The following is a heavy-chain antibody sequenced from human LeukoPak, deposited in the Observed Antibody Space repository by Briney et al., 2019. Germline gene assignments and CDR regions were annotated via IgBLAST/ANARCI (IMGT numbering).Heavy chain of an antibody. V-gene: IGHV3-7*01. CDR1: GLTFRSYW. J-gene: IGHJ4*02. Sequence: GGSLRLSCAVSGLTFRSYWMSWVRQAPGKGLEWVANINQDGSEKYFVDSVKRRFTISRDNAKNSLHLQMNTLRAEDTAVYYCARERDGRFFDYWGQGTLVTVSS. CDR2: INQDGSEK. CDR3: ARERDGRFFDY. D-gene: IGHD5-24*01.